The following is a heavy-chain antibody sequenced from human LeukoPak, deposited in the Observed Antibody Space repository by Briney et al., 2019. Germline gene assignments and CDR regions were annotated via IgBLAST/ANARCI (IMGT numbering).Heavy chain of an antibody. D-gene: IGHD6-19*01. J-gene: IGHJ4*02. V-gene: IGHV3-30*02. Sequence: DSVKGRFTISRDNSKNTLYLQMSSLRAEDTAVYYCAKGSGYSSGWYTIDFWGQGTLVTVSS. CDR3: AKGSGYSSGWYTIDF.